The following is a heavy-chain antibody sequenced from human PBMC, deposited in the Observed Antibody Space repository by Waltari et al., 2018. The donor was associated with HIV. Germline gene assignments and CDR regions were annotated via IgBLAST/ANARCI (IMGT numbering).Heavy chain of an antibody. D-gene: IGHD3-3*01. Sequence: QVQLQESGPGLVKPSETLSLTCTVSGYSISSGYYWGWIRQPPGKGLEWIGSIYHSGSTYYNPSLKSRVTISVDTSKNQFSLKLSSVTAADTAVYYCARGVFDFWSGYLNWFDPWGQGTLVTVSS. CDR1: GYSISSGYY. V-gene: IGHV4-38-2*02. CDR2: IYHSGST. CDR3: ARGVFDFWSGYLNWFDP. J-gene: IGHJ5*02.